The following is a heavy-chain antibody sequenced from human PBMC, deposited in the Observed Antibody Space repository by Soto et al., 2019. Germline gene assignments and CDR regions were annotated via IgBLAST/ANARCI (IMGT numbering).Heavy chain of an antibody. D-gene: IGHD3-10*01. J-gene: IGHJ6*02. V-gene: IGHV3-30-3*01. Sequence: QVQLVESGGGVVQPGRSLRLSCAASGFTFSSYAMHWFRQAPGKGLEWVAVISYDGSNKYYADSVKGRFTISRDNSKNTLYLQMNSLRAEDTAVYYFARFGELLYPNYDYYGMDVWGQGTTVTVSS. CDR1: GFTFSSYA. CDR3: ARFGELLYPNYDYYGMDV. CDR2: ISYDGSNK.